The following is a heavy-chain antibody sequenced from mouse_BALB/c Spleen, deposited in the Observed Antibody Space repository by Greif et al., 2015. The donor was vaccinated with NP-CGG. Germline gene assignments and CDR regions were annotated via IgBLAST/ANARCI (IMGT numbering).Heavy chain of an antibody. CDR2: IYPGNSDT. D-gene: IGHD2-4*01. J-gene: IGHJ4*01. CDR1: GYTFTSYW. Sequence: EVQLQESGTVLARPGASVKMSCKASGYTFTSYWMHWVKQRPGQGLEWIGAIYPGNSDTSYNQKFKGKAKLTAVTSSSTAYMELSSLTNEDSAVYYCTRLITTGYAMDYWGQGTSVTVSS. CDR3: TRLITTGYAMDY. V-gene: IGHV1-5*01.